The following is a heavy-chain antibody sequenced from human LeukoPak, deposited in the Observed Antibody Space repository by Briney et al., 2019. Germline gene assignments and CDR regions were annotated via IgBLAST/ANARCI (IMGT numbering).Heavy chain of an antibody. V-gene: IGHV3-74*01. Sequence: GGSLRLSCAASGFTFCSYWMVWVRPPPGKGLLWVSPINSDGIITTYADSVKGRFTISRDNAKSTLYLQMNSLRAEDTAVYYCARGYSGRFDYWGQGALVTVSS. D-gene: IGHD1-26*01. CDR1: GFTFCSYW. J-gene: IGHJ4*02. CDR3: ARGYSGRFDY. CDR2: INSDGIIT.